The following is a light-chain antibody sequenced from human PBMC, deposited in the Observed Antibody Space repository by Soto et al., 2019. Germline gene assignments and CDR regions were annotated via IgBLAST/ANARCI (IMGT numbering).Light chain of an antibody. CDR1: QSVSRY. V-gene: IGKV3-20*01. J-gene: IGKJ1*01. CDR2: DAS. Sequence: EIVLTQSPATLSLSPGERATLSCRASQSVSRYLAWYQQKPGQAPRLLIYDASTRATGIPARFSGSGSGTDFTLTISRLEPEDFAVYYCQQYGSSGTFGQGTKVDNK. CDR3: QQYGSSGT.